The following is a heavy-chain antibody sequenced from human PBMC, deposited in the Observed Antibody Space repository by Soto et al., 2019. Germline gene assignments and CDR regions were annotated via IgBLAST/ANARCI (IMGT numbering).Heavy chain of an antibody. Sequence: QVQLVESGGGVVQPGRSLRLSCAASGFTFSSYGMHWVRQAPGKGLEWVAVISYDGIKKYYADSVKGRFTISRDNSKNSLYLQMNSLRAEDTAVYYCAKSVYNWNDGFFDYRGQGTLVTVSS. V-gene: IGHV3-30*18. CDR3: AKSVYNWNDGFFDY. D-gene: IGHD1-1*01. J-gene: IGHJ4*02. CDR1: GFTFSSYG. CDR2: ISYDGIKK.